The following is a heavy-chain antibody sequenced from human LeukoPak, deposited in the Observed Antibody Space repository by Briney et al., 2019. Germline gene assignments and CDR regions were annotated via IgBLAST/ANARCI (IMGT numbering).Heavy chain of an antibody. CDR2: IIPIFGIA. Sequence: SVRVSCKASGGTFSSYAISWVRQAPGQGLEWMGGIIPIFGIANYAQKLQGRVTITADKSTSTAYMELSSLRSEDTAVYYCARDGLFRGYDSSGYYSSYWGQGTLVTVSS. D-gene: IGHD3-22*01. V-gene: IGHV1-69*10. J-gene: IGHJ4*02. CDR1: GGTFSSYA. CDR3: ARDGLFRGYDSSGYYSSY.